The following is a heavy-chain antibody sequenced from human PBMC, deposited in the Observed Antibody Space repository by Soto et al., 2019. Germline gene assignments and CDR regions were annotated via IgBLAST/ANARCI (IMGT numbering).Heavy chain of an antibody. J-gene: IGHJ6*02. V-gene: IGHV3-33*01. CDR2: LWYDGSKK. D-gene: IGHD2-15*01. CDR1: GFTFSTYG. CDR3: VSVDGTGGSGCGYDYYGLDF. Sequence: GGSLRRSCAASGFTFSTYGMNWVRQAPGKGREWGAVLWYDGSKKEYSDSVPGRFTISIDNSKNTLDLQMNSLRVEDTAEYYCVSVDGTGGSGCGYDYYGLDFWGQGTPVTVSS.